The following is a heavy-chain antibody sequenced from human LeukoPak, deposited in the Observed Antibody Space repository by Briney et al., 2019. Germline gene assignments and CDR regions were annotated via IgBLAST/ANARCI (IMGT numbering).Heavy chain of an antibody. V-gene: IGHV3-23*01. CDR1: GFTFDNFA. D-gene: IGHD3-3*02. Sequence: GGSLRLSCAASGFTFDNFAMTWVRQAPGKGLAWVSGISGSGGSTYYIDSVKGRFIISRDNSKNTLYLQMNSVSAEDTAVYYCAKDRAYYHLWDGYYRNWFDPWGQGTLVIVSS. CDR2: ISGSGGST. CDR3: AKDRAYYHLWDGYYRNWFDP. J-gene: IGHJ5*02.